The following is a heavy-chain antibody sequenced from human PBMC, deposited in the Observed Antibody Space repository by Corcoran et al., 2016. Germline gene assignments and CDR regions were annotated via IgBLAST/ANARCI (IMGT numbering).Heavy chain of an antibody. CDR3: STASYYSGFGV. J-gene: IGHJ6*02. V-gene: IGHV3-15*04. CDR1: GFTFSNAC. D-gene: IGHD3-10*01. Sequence: EVQLVESGGGLVKPGGSLRLSCSASGFTFSNACMSWVRQAPGKGLEWVGRIESKADGGTTDYFSPVKGSFTISRDDSKNTLYLQMNSLKTEDLCVYYCSTASYYSGFGVWGQGTMVTVSS. CDR2: IESKADGGTT.